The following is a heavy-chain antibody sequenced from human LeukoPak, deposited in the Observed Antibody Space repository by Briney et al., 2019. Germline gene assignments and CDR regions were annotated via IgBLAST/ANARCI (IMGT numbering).Heavy chain of an antibody. CDR1: GGSISSSSYY. CDR3: ARRGSGYSYDY. V-gene: IGHV4-39*01. CDR2: IYYSGST. Sequence: KLSETLSHTCTVSGGSISSSSYYWGWIRQPPGKGLEWIGSIYYSGSTYYNPSLKSRVTISVDTSKNQFSLKLSSVTAADTAVYYCARRGSGYSYDYWGQGTLVSVSS. J-gene: IGHJ4*02. D-gene: IGHD5-18*01.